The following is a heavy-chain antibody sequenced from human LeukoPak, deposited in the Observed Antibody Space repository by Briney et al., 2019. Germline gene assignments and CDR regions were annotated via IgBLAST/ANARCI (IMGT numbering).Heavy chain of an antibody. V-gene: IGHV3-74*01. J-gene: IGHJ5*02. CDR3: ARDRGAYCSGGSCYSRNWFDP. D-gene: IGHD2-15*01. CDR1: GFTFSSYW. CDR2: INSHGSST. Sequence: GGSLRLSCAASGFTFSSYWMHWVRQAPGKGLVWVSRINSHGSSTSYADSVKGRFTISRDDAKNTLYLQMNSLRAEDTAVYYCARDRGAYCSGGSCYSRNWFDPWGQGTLVTVSS.